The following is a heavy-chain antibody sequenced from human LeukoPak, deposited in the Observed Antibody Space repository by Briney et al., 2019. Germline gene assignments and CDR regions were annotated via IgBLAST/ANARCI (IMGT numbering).Heavy chain of an antibody. V-gene: IGHV4-34*01. D-gene: IGHD2-8*01. J-gene: IGHJ4*02. CDR2: INHSGST. CDR1: GGSFSGYY. Sequence: SETLSLTCAVYGGSFSGYYWSWIRQPPGKGLEWIGEINHSGSTNYNPSLKSRVTISVDTSKNQFSLKLSSVTAADTAVYYCARGLYLFQYYFDYWGQGTLVTVSS. CDR3: ARGLYLFQYYFDY.